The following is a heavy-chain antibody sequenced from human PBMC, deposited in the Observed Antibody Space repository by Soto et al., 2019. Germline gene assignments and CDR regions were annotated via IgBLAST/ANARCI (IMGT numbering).Heavy chain of an antibody. D-gene: IGHD3-3*01. V-gene: IGHV1-2*04. Sequence: ASVKVSCKASGYTFTDYYMHWVRQAPGQGLEWMGWINPNSGGTKYAQKFQAWVTMTADTSISTAYLELSRLRSDHTAVYYCAREIRSGYYKYWYYDLWGRGTLVTVSS. CDR3: AREIRSGYYKYWYYDL. CDR2: INPNSGGT. J-gene: IGHJ2*01. CDR1: GYTFTDYY.